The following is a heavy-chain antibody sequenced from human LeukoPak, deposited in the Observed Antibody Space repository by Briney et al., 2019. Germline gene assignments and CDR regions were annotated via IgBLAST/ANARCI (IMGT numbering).Heavy chain of an antibody. J-gene: IGHJ5*02. V-gene: IGHV3-11*01. Sequence: GGSLRLSCAASGFTFSDYYMSWIRQAPGKGLEWVSYISSSGSTIYYADSVKGRFTISRDNAENSLYLQMNSLRAEDTAVYYCARDRGTDLLWFGELLPTHNWFDPWGQGTLVTVSS. CDR3: ARDRGTDLLWFGELLPTHNWFDP. CDR1: GFTFSDYY. CDR2: ISSSGSTI. D-gene: IGHD3-10*01.